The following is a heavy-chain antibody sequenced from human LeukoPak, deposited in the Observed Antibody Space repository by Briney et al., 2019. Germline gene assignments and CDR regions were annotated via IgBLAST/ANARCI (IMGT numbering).Heavy chain of an antibody. CDR2: ISGGGGGT. J-gene: IGHJ4*02. CDR1: GITVSNYG. D-gene: IGHD3-22*01. CDR3: AKRGVVIRVILVGFHKEAYYFDS. V-gene: IGHV3-23*01. Sequence: GGSLRLSCAVSGITVSNYGVSWVRQAPGKGLEWVAGISGGGGGTNYADSVKGRFTISRDNSKNTLYLQMNSLRAEDTAVYFCAKRGVVIRVILVGFHKEAYYFDSWGQGALVTVSS.